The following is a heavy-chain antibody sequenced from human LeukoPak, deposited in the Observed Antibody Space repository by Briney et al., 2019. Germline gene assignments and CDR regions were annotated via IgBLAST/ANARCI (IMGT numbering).Heavy chain of an antibody. CDR1: GFTFSTYA. J-gene: IGHJ4*02. Sequence: GGSLRLSCAASGFTFSTYAMNWVRQAPGKGLEWVSSFGTRSTSIYYAHSVTGRFIISRDNAKNSLYLQMNSLRAEDTAVYYCARGVREAGYWGQGTLVTVSS. V-gene: IGHV3-21*04. CDR3: ARGVREAGY. D-gene: IGHD3-10*01. CDR2: FGTRSTSI.